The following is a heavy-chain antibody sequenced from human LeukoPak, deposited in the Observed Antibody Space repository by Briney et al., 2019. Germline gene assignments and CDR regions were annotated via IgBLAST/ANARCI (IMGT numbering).Heavy chain of an antibody. CDR2: FDPEDGET. V-gene: IGHV1-24*01. Sequence: GASVKVSCKVSGYTLTELSMQWVRQAPGKGLEWMGGFDPEDGETIYAQKFQGRVTMTEDTSTDTAYMELSSLRSEDTPVYHCATARDYGDTFDYWGQGTLVTVSS. CDR3: ATARDYGDTFDY. CDR1: GYTLTELS. D-gene: IGHD4-17*01. J-gene: IGHJ4*02.